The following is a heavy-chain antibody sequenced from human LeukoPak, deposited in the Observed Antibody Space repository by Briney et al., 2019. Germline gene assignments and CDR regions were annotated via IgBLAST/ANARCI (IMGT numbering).Heavy chain of an antibody. CDR2: IYYSGST. CDR1: GGSISSSSYY. D-gene: IGHD6-13*01. V-gene: IGHV4-39*07. Sequence: SGTLSLTCIVSGGSISSSSYYGVGIPRPPGRGLEWIGSIYYSGSTYYTPTLKIRVTISVDTSKNQFSLKLSSVTAADTAVYYCARDWPIAADVDYWGQGTLVTVSS. CDR3: ARDWPIAADVDY. J-gene: IGHJ4*02.